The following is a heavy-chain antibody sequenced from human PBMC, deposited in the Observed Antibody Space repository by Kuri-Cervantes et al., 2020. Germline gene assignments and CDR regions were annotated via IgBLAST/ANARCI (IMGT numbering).Heavy chain of an antibody. CDR1: GYSFTSYW. D-gene: IGHD2-21*01. CDR2: IYPGDSET. Sequence: GESLKISCKGSGYSFTSYWIGWVRQMPEKGLEWLGIIYPGDSETRYGPSFQGQVTISADKSISTAYLQWSSLKASDTAMYYCARPPPNFGHCGGDCYSDAFDIWGQGTMVTVSS. CDR3: ARPPPNFGHCGGDCYSDAFDI. J-gene: IGHJ3*02. V-gene: IGHV5-51*01.